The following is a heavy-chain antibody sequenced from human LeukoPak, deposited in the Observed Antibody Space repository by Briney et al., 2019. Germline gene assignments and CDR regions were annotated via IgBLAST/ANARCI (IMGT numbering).Heavy chain of an antibody. CDR1: GGTFSSYA. Sequence: ASVKVSCKASGGTFSSYAISWVRQAPGQGLEWMGGIIPIFGTANYAQKFRGRVTITADESTSTAYMELSSLRSEDTAVYYCARDRSLDIVVVLAAIADYYYYMDVWGKGTTVTVSS. CDR2: IIPIFGTA. D-gene: IGHD2-2*01. V-gene: IGHV1-69*13. CDR3: ARDRSLDIVVVLAAIADYYYYMDV. J-gene: IGHJ6*03.